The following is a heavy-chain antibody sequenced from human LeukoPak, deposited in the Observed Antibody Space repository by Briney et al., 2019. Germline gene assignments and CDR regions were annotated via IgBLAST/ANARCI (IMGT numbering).Heavy chain of an antibody. Sequence: SVKVSCKASGGAFSSYAISWVRQAPGQGLEWMGGIIPIFGTANYAQKFQGGVTITADESTSTAYMELSSLRSEDTAVYYCARAPRPGIAAAGYNWFDPWGQGTLVTVSS. CDR1: GGAFSSYA. D-gene: IGHD6-13*01. CDR2: IIPIFGTA. V-gene: IGHV1-69*13. CDR3: ARAPRPGIAAAGYNWFDP. J-gene: IGHJ5*02.